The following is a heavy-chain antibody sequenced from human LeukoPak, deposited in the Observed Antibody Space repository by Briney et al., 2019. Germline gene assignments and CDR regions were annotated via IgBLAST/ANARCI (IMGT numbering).Heavy chain of an antibody. V-gene: IGHV4-4*07. CDR2: IYTSGST. CDR3: ARAITMVRGVIRSSWFDP. Sequence: PSETLSLTCTVSGGSISSYYWSWIRQPAGKGLEWIGRIYTSGSTNYNPSLKSRVTMSVDTSKNQFSLKLSSVTAADTAVYYCARAITMVRGVIRSSWFDPWGQGTLVTVSS. D-gene: IGHD3-10*01. J-gene: IGHJ5*02. CDR1: GGSISSYY.